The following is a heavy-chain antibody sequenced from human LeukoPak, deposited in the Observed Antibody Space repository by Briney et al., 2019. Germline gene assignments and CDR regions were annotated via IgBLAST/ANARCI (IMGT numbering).Heavy chain of an antibody. J-gene: IGHJ4*02. D-gene: IGHD1-1*01. CDR1: GFTFSSYA. CDR3: ARMGYDHRFDY. V-gene: IGHV3-48*01. Sequence: GGSLRLSCAASGFTFSSYAMHWVRQAPGKGLEWVSYISSSSSTIYYADSVKGRFTISRDNAKNSLYLQMNSLRAEDTAVYYCARMGYDHRFDYWGQGTLVTVSS. CDR2: ISSSSSTI.